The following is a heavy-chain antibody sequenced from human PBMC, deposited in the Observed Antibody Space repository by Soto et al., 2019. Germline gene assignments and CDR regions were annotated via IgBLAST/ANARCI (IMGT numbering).Heavy chain of an antibody. Sequence: SETLSLTCTVSGGSISSYYWSWIRQPPGKGLEWIGYIYYSGSTNYNPSLKSRVTISVDTSKNQFSLKLSSVTAADTAVYYCARGSGDYAFDYWGQGTLVTVSS. V-gene: IGHV4-59*01. CDR1: GGSISSYY. CDR2: IYYSGST. D-gene: IGHD4-17*01. CDR3: ARGSGDYAFDY. J-gene: IGHJ4*02.